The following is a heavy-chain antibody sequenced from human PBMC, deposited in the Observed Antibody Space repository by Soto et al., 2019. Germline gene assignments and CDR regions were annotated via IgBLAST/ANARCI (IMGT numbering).Heavy chain of an antibody. CDR2: SYYSGST. J-gene: IGHJ5*02. CDR1: GGSINSYY. CDR3: ARLTGNNWFDP. V-gene: IGHV4-59*08. Sequence: SETLSLTCTVSGGSINSYYWSWIRQPPGKGLEWIGYSYYSGSTNYNPSLKSRVTISVDTSKNQFSLKLRSVTAADTAVYYCARLTGNNWFDPWGQGTLVTVSS.